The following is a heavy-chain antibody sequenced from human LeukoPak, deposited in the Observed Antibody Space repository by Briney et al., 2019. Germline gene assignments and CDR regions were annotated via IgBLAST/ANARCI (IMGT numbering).Heavy chain of an antibody. V-gene: IGHV4-61*02. Sequence: PSETLSLTCTVSGHSMTTDSYYWSWIRQPAGKGLEWIGRIYTSGSTNYNPSLKSRVTISVDTSKNQFSLKLSSVTAADTAVYYCARVGRYYGSGTYYPIFDYWGQGTLVTVSS. CDR1: GHSMTTDSYY. CDR2: IYTSGST. J-gene: IGHJ4*02. CDR3: ARVGRYYGSGTYYPIFDY. D-gene: IGHD3-10*01.